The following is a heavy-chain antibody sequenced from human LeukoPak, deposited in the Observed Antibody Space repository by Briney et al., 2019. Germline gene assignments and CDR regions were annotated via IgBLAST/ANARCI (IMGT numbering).Heavy chain of an antibody. CDR3: AKDRKGELLGTWVDY. J-gene: IGHJ4*02. Sequence: GGPLGLSGEASGLPSISISRTWFAQAQGKGRKGVSSISSSSSYIYYADSVKGRFTISRDNAKNSLYLQMNSLRAEDTAVYYCAKDRKGELLGTWVDYWGQGTLVTVSS. D-gene: IGHD1-26*01. CDR1: GLPSISIS. CDR2: ISSSSSYI. V-gene: IGHV3-21*01.